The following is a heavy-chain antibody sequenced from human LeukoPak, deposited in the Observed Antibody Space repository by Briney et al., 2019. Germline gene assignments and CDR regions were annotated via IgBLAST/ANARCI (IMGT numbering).Heavy chain of an antibody. V-gene: IGHV3-30-3*01. CDR3: ARVQGPDLGYCTSTSCYISY. Sequence: GRSLRLPCAASGFTFSTYALHWVCQAPGKGLEWVAVISYDGSNKYYVDSVKGRFTISRDNSKDTLYLQMNSLRAEDTAVYYCARVQGPDLGYCTSTSCYISYWGQGTLVTVSS. CDR1: GFTFSTYA. CDR2: ISYDGSNK. D-gene: IGHD2-2*02. J-gene: IGHJ4*02.